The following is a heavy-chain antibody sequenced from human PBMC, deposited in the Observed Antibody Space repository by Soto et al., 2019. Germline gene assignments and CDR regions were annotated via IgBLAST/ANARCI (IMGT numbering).Heavy chain of an antibody. J-gene: IGHJ4*02. V-gene: IGHV3-30*18. CDR2: ISKDGSEK. CDR3: VKQHSTGSYFDL. Sequence: QVQLVESGGGVVQPGRSLRVSCAASGLSLSDYGMHWVRQAPGKGLEWVAVISKDGSEKHYADSVKGRITISRDKSENTLYLQMNSLRAEDTAVFYCVKQHSTGSYFDLWGLGTLVTVSS. CDR1: GLSLSDYG. D-gene: IGHD6-19*01.